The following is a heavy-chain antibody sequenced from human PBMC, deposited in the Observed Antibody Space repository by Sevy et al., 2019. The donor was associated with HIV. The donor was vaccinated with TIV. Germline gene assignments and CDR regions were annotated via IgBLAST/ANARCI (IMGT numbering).Heavy chain of an antibody. CDR2: ISSSGSNI. Sequence: GGSLRLSCAASGFTFSDYYMSWIRQAPGKGLEWVSYISSSGSNIYYADSVKGRFTVSRDNAKNSMYLQMNSLRAEDTALYFCARDLHRGLSGSTSGYWGQGTLVTVSS. CDR1: GFTFSDYY. D-gene: IGHD3-3*01. V-gene: IGHV3-11*01. CDR3: ARDLHRGLSGSTSGY. J-gene: IGHJ4*02.